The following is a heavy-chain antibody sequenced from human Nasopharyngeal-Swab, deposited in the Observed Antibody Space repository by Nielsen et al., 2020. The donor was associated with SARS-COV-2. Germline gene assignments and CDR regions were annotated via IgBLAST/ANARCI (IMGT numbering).Heavy chain of an antibody. D-gene: IGHD2-2*01. CDR3: VKGAAAYYYGMDV. Sequence: GESLKISCSASGFTFSSYAMHWVRQAPGKGLEYVSAISSNGGSTYYADSAKGRFTISRDNSKNTLYLQMSSLRAEDTAVYYCVKGAAAYYYGMDVWGQGTTVTVSS. CDR2: ISSNGGST. CDR1: GFTFSSYA. J-gene: IGHJ6*02. V-gene: IGHV3-64D*08.